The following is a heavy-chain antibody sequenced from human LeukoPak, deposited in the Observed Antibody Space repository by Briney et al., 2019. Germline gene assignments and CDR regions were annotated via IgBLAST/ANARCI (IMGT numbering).Heavy chain of an antibody. CDR3: ARDLIPSIAAAGTLFY. J-gene: IGHJ4*02. CDR1: GYTFTSYY. V-gene: IGHV1-46*01. D-gene: IGHD6-13*01. CDR2: INPSGGST. Sequence: GASVKVSCKASGYTFTSYYMHWVRQAPGRGLEWMGIINPSGGSTSYAQKFQGRVTMTRDTSTSTVYMELSSLRSEDTAVYYCARDLIPSIAAAGTLFYWGQGTLVTVSS.